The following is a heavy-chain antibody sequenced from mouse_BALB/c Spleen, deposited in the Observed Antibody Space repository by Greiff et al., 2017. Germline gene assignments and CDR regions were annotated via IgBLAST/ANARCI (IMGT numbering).Heavy chain of an antibody. CDR1: GFTFNTYA. V-gene: IGHV10-1*02. CDR2: IRSKSNNYAT. J-gene: IGHJ4*01. CDR3: VRHDYYGSPYAMDY. D-gene: IGHD1-1*01. Sequence: EVHLVESGGGLVQPKGSLKLSCAASGFTFNTYAMNWVRQAPGKGLEWVARIRSKSNNYATYYADSVKDRFTISRDDSQSMLYLQMNNLKTEDTAMYYCVRHDYYGSPYAMDYWGQGTSVTVSS.